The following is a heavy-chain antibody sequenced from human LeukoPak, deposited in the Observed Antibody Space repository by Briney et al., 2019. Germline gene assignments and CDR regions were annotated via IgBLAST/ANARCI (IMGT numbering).Heavy chain of an antibody. D-gene: IGHD6-13*01. CDR2: TSYDGSSK. CDR3: ARVGTAAGTGNRDYFDY. CDR1: GFTFSSSA. J-gene: IGHJ4*02. Sequence: GGSLRLSCAASGFTFSSSAMHWVRQAPGKGLEWVAVTSYDGSSKYYADSVKGRFTISRGNSKNTLYLQMNSLRAEDTAVYYCARVGTAAGTGNRDYFDYWGQGTLVTVSS. V-gene: IGHV3-30*03.